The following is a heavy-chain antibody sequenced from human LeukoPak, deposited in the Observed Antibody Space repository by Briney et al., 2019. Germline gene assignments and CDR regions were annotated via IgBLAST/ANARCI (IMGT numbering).Heavy chain of an antibody. CDR3: ASIARPSGAVDY. CDR2: IYYSGST. Sequence: PSETLSLTCTVSGGSISSYYWSWIRQPPGKGLEWIGYIYYSGSTNYNPSLKSRVTISVHTSKNQFSLKLSSVTAADTAVYYCASIARPSGAVDYWGQGTLVTVSS. D-gene: IGHD3-16*02. V-gene: IGHV4-59*01. CDR1: GGSISSYY. J-gene: IGHJ4*02.